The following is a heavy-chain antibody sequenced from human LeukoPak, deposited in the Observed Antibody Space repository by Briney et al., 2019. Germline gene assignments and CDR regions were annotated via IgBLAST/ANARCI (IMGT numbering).Heavy chain of an antibody. CDR1: GGSFSGYY. V-gene: IGHV4-34*01. J-gene: IGHJ5*02. CDR3: ARDRTPIAVAGRSNWFDP. D-gene: IGHD6-19*01. CDR2: INHSGST. Sequence: PSETLSLTCAVYGGSFSGYYWSWIRQPPGKGLEWIGEINHSGSTNYNPSLKSRVTISVDTSKNQFSLKLSSVTAADTAVYYCARDRTPIAVAGRSNWFDPWGQGTLVTVSS.